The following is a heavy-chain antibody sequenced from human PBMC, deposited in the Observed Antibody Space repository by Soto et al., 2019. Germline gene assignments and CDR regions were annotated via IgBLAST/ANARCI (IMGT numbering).Heavy chain of an antibody. D-gene: IGHD3-10*01. Sequence: QVLLQESGPGLVKPSETLSLTCTVSDGSISSYYWSWIRQPPGKGLEWVGYMHHGGSYNYNPSLESRVTISVDTSKNQFSLNLRSVTAADTAVYYCARRYFGSGSYYFDPWGQGTLVTVSP. CDR1: DGSISSYY. V-gene: IGHV4-59*01. CDR2: MHHGGSY. CDR3: ARRYFGSGSYYFDP. J-gene: IGHJ5*02.